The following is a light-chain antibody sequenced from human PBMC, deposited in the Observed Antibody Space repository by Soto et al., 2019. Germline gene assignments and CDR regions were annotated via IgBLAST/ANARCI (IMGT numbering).Light chain of an antibody. V-gene: IGKV1-5*01. Sequence: DIQKTQAPSTPFLSLGDRVTITCRASQSINSWVGWFQQKPGKAPKVLIYDASTLESGVPSRFSGNGSGTEFTLTIDSLQPDDVATYYCQRYNAFSQTFGQGTKVDIK. CDR3: QRYNAFSQT. J-gene: IGKJ1*01. CDR1: QSINSW. CDR2: DAS.